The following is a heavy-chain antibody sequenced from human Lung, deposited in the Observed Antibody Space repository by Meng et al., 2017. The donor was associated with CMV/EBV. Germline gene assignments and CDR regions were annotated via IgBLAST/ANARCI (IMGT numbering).Heavy chain of an antibody. V-gene: IGHV4-59*01. Sequence: LXCTVSGGSINNYYWSWIRQPPGKGLEWIGYIYYSGSTNYNPYLKSRVTIAVDTSKNQFSLTLKSVTAADPAVYFCARIYCSSTSCYNDYWGQGTLVTVSS. CDR2: IYYSGST. J-gene: IGHJ4*02. D-gene: IGHD2-2*01. CDR3: ARIYCSSTSCYNDY. CDR1: GGSINNYY.